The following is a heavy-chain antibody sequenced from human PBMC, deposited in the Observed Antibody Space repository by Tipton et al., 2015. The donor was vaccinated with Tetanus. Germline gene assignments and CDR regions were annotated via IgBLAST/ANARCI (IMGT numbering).Heavy chain of an antibody. J-gene: IGHJ6*02. CDR3: AREPVAGTDYYYGMDV. V-gene: IGHV4-59*01. D-gene: IGHD6-19*01. CDR2: IYYSGST. Sequence: TLSLTCAVYGGSFSGYYWSWIRQPPGKGLEWIGYIYYSGSTNYNPSLKSRVTISVDTSKNQFSLKLSSVTAADTAVYYCAREPVAGTDYYYGMDVWGQGTTVTVSS. CDR1: GGSFSGYY.